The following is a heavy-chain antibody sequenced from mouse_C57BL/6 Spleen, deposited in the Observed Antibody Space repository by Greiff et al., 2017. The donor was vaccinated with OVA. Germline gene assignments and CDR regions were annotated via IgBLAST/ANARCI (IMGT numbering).Heavy chain of an antibody. CDR1: GYTFTSYW. Sequence: QVQLKQSGAELVMPGASVKLSCKASGYTFTSYWMHWVKQRPGQGLEWIGEIDPSDSYTNYNQKFKGKSTLTVDKSSSTAYMQLSSLTSEDSAVYYCARNYYGSSAPFAYWGQGTLVTVSA. D-gene: IGHD1-1*01. J-gene: IGHJ3*01. CDR3: ARNYYGSSAPFAY. CDR2: IDPSDSYT. V-gene: IGHV1-69*01.